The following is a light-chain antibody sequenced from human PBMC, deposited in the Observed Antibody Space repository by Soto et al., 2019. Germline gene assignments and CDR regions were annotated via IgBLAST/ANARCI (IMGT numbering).Light chain of an antibody. CDR3: QQYYKWPQWT. CDR1: ESVLDY. V-gene: IGKV3-15*01. J-gene: IGKJ1*01. CDR2: GPA. Sequence: EIVLTQSPATLSAYPGELSNLSCRASESVLDYLAWFQQRPGQSPRLLIYGPATRATGIPGRFRGSGSGTEFTLTITSLQSEDFAVYYCQQYYKWPQWTIGQGTKVDIK.